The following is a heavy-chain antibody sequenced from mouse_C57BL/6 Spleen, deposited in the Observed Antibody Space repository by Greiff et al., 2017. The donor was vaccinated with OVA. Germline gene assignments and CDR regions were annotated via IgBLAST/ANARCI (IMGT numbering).Heavy chain of an antibody. CDR1: GYTFTSYW. J-gene: IGHJ2*01. CDR3: ARHYDYDEGYYFDY. D-gene: IGHD2-4*01. V-gene: IGHV1-55*01. Sequence: VQLQQPGAELVKPGASVKMSCKASGYTFTSYWITWVKQRPGQGLEWIGDIYPGSGSTNYNEKFKSKATLTVDTSSSTAYMQLSSLTSEDSAVYYCARHYDYDEGYYFDYWGLGTTLTVSS. CDR2: IYPGSGST.